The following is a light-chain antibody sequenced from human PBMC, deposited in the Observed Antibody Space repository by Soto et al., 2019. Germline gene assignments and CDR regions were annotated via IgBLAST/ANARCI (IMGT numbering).Light chain of an antibody. V-gene: IGLV3-1*01. Sequence: SYELTQPPSVSVSPGQTASITCSGDKLGNKYACWYQQKPGQSPVLVIYKDRKRPSGIPERFSGSNSGNTATLTIIGTQVMDEAESYCQVWDTSTRVFGGGTKLTVL. CDR1: KLGNKY. CDR3: QVWDTSTRV. CDR2: KDR. J-gene: IGLJ3*02.